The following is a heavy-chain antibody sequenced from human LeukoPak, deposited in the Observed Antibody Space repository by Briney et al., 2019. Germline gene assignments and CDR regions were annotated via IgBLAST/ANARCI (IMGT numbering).Heavy chain of an antibody. V-gene: IGHV1-8*01. J-gene: IGHJ5*02. CDR1: GYTFTNYD. CDR2: MNPKSGTT. Sequence: GASVKVSCKASGYTFTNYDINWVRQAPGQGPEWMGWMNPKSGTTVYAQKFQGRVTMTRNTSISTAYMELSSLRSDDTAVYYCARDQDIVVVVAALRQREMGGFDPWGQGTLVTVSS. CDR3: ARDQDIVVVVAALRQREMGGFDP. D-gene: IGHD2-15*01.